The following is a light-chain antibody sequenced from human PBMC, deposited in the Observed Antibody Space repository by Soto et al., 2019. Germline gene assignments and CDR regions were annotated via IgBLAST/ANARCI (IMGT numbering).Light chain of an antibody. Sequence: DVVMTQTPLSLSVAPGQPACISCKSSQSLLHITGETFLFWYLQKPGPSPQLLIYEVSTRVSGVPDRFSGSGSGTDFTLEISRVETDDVGIYYCMQSTQLPPTFGQGTRLEIK. CDR1: QSLLHITGETF. V-gene: IGKV2D-29*02. CDR2: EVS. J-gene: IGKJ5*01. CDR3: MQSTQLPPT.